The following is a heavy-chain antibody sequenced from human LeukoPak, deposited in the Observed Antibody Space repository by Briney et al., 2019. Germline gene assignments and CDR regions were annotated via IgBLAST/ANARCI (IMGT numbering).Heavy chain of an antibody. CDR2: ISRIGGNT. Sequence: SCKASGYTFTSYAMSWVRQAPGEGLEWVSGISRIGGNTYYADSVKGRFTISRDNSKNMLYLQMNNLRAEDTAVYYCAVLWGSFFDYWGQGTLVTVSS. CDR1: GYTFTSYA. CDR3: AVLWGSFFDY. V-gene: IGHV3-23*01. J-gene: IGHJ4*02. D-gene: IGHD3-16*01.